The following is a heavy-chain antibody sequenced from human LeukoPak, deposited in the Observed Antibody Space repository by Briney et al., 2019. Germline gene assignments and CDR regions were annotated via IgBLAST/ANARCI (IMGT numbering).Heavy chain of an antibody. J-gene: IGHJ4*02. CDR3: ARNIGPTGPTPFDF. D-gene: IGHD1-1*01. V-gene: IGHV4-59*01. CDR2: VFYSGST. CDR1: GGSISSYY. Sequence: SETLSLTCTVSGGSISSYYWSWIRQPPGKGLEWIGYVFYSGSTTYNPSLKSRVTISIDTPKIQFSLKLSSVTAADTAVYYCARNIGPTGPTPFDFWGQGTLVTVSS.